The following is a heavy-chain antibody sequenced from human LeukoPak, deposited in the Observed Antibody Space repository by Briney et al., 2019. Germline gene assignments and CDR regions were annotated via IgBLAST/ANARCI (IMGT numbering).Heavy chain of an antibody. J-gene: IGHJ4*02. V-gene: IGHV4-61*02. D-gene: IGHD3-3*01. CDR2: IYTSGST. CDR1: GGSISSGSYY. CDR3: ARVTNFDFWSGYYTDYFDY. Sequence: SETLSLTCTVSGGSISSGSYYWSWIRQPAGKGLEWIGRIYTSGSTNYNPSLKSRVTISVDTSKNRFSLKLSSVTAADTAVYYCARVTNFDFWSGYYTDYFDYWGQGTLVTVSS.